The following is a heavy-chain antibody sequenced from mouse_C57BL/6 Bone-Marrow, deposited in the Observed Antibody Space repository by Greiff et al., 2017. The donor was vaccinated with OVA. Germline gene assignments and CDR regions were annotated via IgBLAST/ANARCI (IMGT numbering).Heavy chain of an antibody. J-gene: IGHJ2*01. CDR1: GYTFTSYW. CDR2: IYPSDSET. V-gene: IGHV1-61*01. CDR3: ARCSYVFDY. Sequence: QVQLQQPGAELVRPGSSVKLSCKTSGYTFTSYWMDWVKQRPGQGLEWIGNIYPSDSETHYNQKFKDKATLTVDKSSSTAYMKHSSQTSEDSAVYYYARCSYVFDYWGQGTTLTVSS. D-gene: IGHD1-1*01.